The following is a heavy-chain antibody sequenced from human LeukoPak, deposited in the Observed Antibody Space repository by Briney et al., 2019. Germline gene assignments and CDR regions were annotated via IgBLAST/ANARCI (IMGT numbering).Heavy chain of an antibody. D-gene: IGHD4-17*01. CDR3: ARLFLGLGYGDSYAFDI. Sequence: ETSETVSLTCTVSGGSISSSSYYWGWIRQPPGKGLEWIGSIYYSGSTYYNPSLKSRVTISVDTSKNQFSLKLSSVTAADTAVYYCARLFLGLGYGDSYAFDIWGQGTMVTVSS. CDR1: GGSISSSSYY. J-gene: IGHJ3*02. CDR2: IYYSGST. V-gene: IGHV4-39*01.